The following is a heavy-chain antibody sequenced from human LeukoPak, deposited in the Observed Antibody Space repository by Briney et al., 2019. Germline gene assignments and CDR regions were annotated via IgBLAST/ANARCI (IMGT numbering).Heavy chain of an antibody. CDR2: MNPNSGNT. D-gene: IGHD5-18*01. Sequence: ASVKGSCKASGYTFTSYDINWVRQATGQGLEWMGWMNPNSGNTGYAQKFQGRVTMTRNTSISTAYMELSSLRSEDTAVYYCARDRGGYSFFDYWGQGTLVTVSS. J-gene: IGHJ4*02. V-gene: IGHV1-8*01. CDR3: ARDRGGYSFFDY. CDR1: GYTFTSYD.